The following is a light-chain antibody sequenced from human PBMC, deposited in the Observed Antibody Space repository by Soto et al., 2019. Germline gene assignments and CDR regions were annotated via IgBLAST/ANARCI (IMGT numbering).Light chain of an antibody. CDR2: DAS. V-gene: IGKV3-11*01. CDR3: PQRSKWLSFT. CDR1: QSVSSY. Sequence: EIVFTQSPATLSLSPGERATLSCRASQSVSSYLAWYQQKPGQAPRLLIYDASNRATGIPARVSGSGSGTDFPRTISSVEPEDLSAYYCPQRSKWLSFTFGPGNKLAIK. J-gene: IGKJ3*01.